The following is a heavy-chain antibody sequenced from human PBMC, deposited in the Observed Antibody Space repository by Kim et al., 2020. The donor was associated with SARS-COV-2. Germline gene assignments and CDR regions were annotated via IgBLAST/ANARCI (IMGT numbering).Heavy chain of an antibody. Sequence: YYADSVKGRFTISRDNAKNSLYLQMNSLRAEDTAVYYCARDSLEFMTTVDWGQGTLVTVSS. V-gene: IGHV3-21*01. CDR3: ARDSLEFMTTVD. D-gene: IGHD4-17*01. J-gene: IGHJ4*02.